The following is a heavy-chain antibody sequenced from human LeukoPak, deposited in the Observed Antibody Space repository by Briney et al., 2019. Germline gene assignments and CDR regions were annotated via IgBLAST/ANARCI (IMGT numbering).Heavy chain of an antibody. J-gene: IGHJ4*02. CDR2: IYYSGST. CDR1: GGSISSSSYY. D-gene: IGHD6-13*01. CDR3: ARAYSSSWYGRGSFGY. Sequence: SETLSLTCTVSGGSISSSSYYWGWIRQPPGKGLEWIGSIYYSGSTYYNPSLKSRVTISVDTSKNQFSLKLSSVTAADTAVYYCARAYSSSWYGRGSFGYWGQGTLVTVSS. V-gene: IGHV4-39*07.